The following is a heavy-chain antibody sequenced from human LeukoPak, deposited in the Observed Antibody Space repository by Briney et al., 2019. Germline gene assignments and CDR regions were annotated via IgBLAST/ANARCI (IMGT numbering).Heavy chain of an antibody. Sequence: ASVKVSCKASGYTFASYDINWVRQATGQGLEWMGWMNPNSGNTGYAQKFQGRVTITRNTSISTAYMELSRLRSDDTAVYYCARASSGSYSGRGAFDIWGQGTMVTVSS. V-gene: IGHV1-8*03. CDR2: MNPNSGNT. CDR3: ARASSGSYSGRGAFDI. CDR1: GYTFASYD. D-gene: IGHD1-26*01. J-gene: IGHJ3*02.